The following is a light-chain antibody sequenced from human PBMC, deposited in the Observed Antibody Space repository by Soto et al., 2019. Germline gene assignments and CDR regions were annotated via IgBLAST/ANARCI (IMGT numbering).Light chain of an antibody. J-gene: IGKJ1*01. CDR3: QQSLSTPQT. CDR1: QSHNNNNY. Sequence: PHAVVSLSPTPHDRDTHPCKAMQSHNNNNYLDWYQQKPGKAPRLLIYGASSRQSGVPTRFSGSGSGTDFTLTIISFEPEDFATYYCQQSLSTPQTFGRRTKVDIK. CDR2: GAS. V-gene: IGKV3-20*01.